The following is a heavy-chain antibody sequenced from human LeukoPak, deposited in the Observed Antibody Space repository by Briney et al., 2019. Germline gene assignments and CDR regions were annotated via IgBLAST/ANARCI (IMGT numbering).Heavy chain of an antibody. J-gene: IGHJ4*02. D-gene: IGHD6-6*01. CDR1: GFTFSSHA. CDR2: ISGRGGSP. CDR3: ARKLKYSSSSSYFDY. V-gene: IGHV3-23*01. Sequence: PGGSLRLSCAASGFTFSSHAMTWVRQAPGKGLEWVSSISGRGGSPFYADAVKGRFTISRDNSRNTLYLQMNSLRAEDTAVYYCARKLKYSSSSSYFDYWGQGTLVTVSS.